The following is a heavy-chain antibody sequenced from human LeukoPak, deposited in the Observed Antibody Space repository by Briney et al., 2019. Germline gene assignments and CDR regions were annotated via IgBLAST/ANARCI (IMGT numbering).Heavy chain of an antibody. CDR3: ARSDFGDYLWYFDL. D-gene: IGHD4-17*01. CDR1: GGSISTYY. CDR2: IYYSGSA. J-gene: IGHJ2*01. Sequence: PSETLSLTCTVSGGSISTYYWSWIRQPPGKGLEWIGYIYYSGSANYNPSLKSRVTISVDTSQNQFSLKLTSVTAADTAVYYCARSDFGDYLWYFDLWGRGTLVTVSA. V-gene: IGHV4-59*08.